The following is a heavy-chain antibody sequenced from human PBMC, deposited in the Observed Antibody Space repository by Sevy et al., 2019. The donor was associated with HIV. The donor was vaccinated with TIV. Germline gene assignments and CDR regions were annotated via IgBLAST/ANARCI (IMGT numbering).Heavy chain of an antibody. V-gene: IGHV4-59*01. Sequence: SESLSLTCTVSGGSISSYYWSWIRQPPGKGLEWIGYIYYSGSTNYNPSLKSRVTISVDTSKNQYSLKLSSVTAADTFEYYCARATIKYYYGMDVWGQGTTVTVSS. CDR3: ARATIKYYYGMDV. J-gene: IGHJ6*02. CDR1: GGSISSYY. CDR2: IYYSGST.